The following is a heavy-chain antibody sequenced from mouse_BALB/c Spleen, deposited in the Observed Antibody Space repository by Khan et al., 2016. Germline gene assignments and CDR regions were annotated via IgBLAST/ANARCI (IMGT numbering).Heavy chain of an antibody. Sequence: VQLKQSGPELVKPGASVKMSCKSSGYTFTSYVMHWVKQKPGQGLEWIGYIDPYNDGTKYNEKFKGKATLTSDKSSSTAYMELNSLTSEDSAVYYCARRGYTGTYFDYWGQGTTLTVSS. J-gene: IGHJ2*01. CDR3: ARRGYTGTYFDY. CDR1: GYTFTSYV. CDR2: IDPYNDGT. V-gene: IGHV1S136*01. D-gene: IGHD2-2*01.